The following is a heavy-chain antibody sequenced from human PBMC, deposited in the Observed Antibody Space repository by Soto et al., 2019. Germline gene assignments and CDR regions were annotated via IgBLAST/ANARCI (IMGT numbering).Heavy chain of an antibody. D-gene: IGHD6-13*01. V-gene: IGHV3-15*07. Sequence: GGSLRLSCAASGFTFSNAWMNWVRQAPGKGLEWVGRIKSKTDGGTTDYAAPGKGRFTISRDDSKNTLYLQMNSLKTEDTAVYYCTTDSRYSSSWLDYYYGMDVWGQGTTVTVSS. CDR2: IKSKTDGGTT. J-gene: IGHJ6*02. CDR3: TTDSRYSSSWLDYYYGMDV. CDR1: GFTFSNAW.